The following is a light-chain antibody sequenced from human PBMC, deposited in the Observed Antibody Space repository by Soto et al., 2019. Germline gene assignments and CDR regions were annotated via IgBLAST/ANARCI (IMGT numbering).Light chain of an antibody. Sequence: QSALTQPPSASGSPGQSVTISCTGTSSDVGGYNYVSWYQQHPGKAPKLMIYEVNKRPSGVPDRFSGSKSGNTASLTVSGLQAEDEADYYCSSYAGSNNYVVFGGGTKLNVL. CDR3: SSYAGSNNYVV. J-gene: IGLJ2*01. V-gene: IGLV2-8*01. CDR1: SSDVGGYNY. CDR2: EVN.